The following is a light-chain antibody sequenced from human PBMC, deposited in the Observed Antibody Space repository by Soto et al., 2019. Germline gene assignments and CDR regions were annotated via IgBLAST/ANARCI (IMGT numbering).Light chain of an antibody. CDR2: GAS. J-gene: IGKJ4*01. Sequence: EIVLAQSPATLSLSPGGIATLSCSASQSISGTLAWYQQKPGQAPRLLIYGASSRATGIPDRFSGSGSGTGFTLTISRLEPEYFAVYYCQKYGSSTSNFGGGTKVDIK. V-gene: IGKV3-20*01. CDR1: QSISGT. CDR3: QKYGSSTSN.